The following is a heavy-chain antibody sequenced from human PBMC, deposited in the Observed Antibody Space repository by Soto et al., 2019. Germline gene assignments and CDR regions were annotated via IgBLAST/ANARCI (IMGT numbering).Heavy chain of an antibody. D-gene: IGHD2-8*01. CDR1: GDVFRSYG. CDR3: ARVRCFNGLCHTADYGMDV. Sequence: SVKVSCKASGDVFRSYGINWVRQAPGQGLEWMGGVIPISGTTNYAQKFQGRVAITADESTDTVYMELSRLRSEDTAVYFCARVRCFNGLCHTADYGMDVWGQGTTVTVSS. CDR2: VIPISGTT. V-gene: IGHV1-69*13. J-gene: IGHJ6*02.